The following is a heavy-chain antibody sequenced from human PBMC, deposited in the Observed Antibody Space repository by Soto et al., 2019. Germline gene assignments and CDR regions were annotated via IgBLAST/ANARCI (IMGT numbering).Heavy chain of an antibody. D-gene: IGHD6-13*01. CDR2: IYHSGST. Sequence: SETLSLTCAVSGGPISSGGYSWSWIRQPPGKGLEWIGYIYHSGSTYYNPSLKSRVTISVDRSKNQFSLKLSSVTAADTAVYYCASSPGMEVDYWGQGTLVTVSS. J-gene: IGHJ4*02. V-gene: IGHV4-30-2*01. CDR3: ASSPGMEVDY. CDR1: GGPISSGGYS.